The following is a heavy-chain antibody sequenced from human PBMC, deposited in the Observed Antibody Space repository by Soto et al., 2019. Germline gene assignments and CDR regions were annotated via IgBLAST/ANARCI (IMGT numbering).Heavy chain of an antibody. Sequence: GGSLRLSCVVSGFTVSSNYMNWVRQAPGKGLEWVSVIYSGGSPYYADSVKGRFTISRDNSKNTVYLQMNSLRAEDTAVYYCARDQRRFFDYWGQGTLVTVPQ. CDR2: IYSGGSP. CDR1: GFTVSSNY. J-gene: IGHJ4*02. CDR3: ARDQRRFFDY. V-gene: IGHV3-53*01.